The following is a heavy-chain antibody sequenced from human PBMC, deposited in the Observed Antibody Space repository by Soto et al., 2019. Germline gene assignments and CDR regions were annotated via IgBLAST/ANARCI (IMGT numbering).Heavy chain of an antibody. CDR3: AKSLSASPNYFFDS. J-gene: IGHJ4*02. D-gene: IGHD1-1*01. V-gene: IGHV3-23*01. Sequence: GGSLRLSCAASGFPFSSYAMSWVRQAPGKGLEWVSGISSSGGITYYADSVKGRFTISRGNSKNTLYLQMNSLRADDTAVYFCAKSLSASPNYFFDSWGQGTLVTVSS. CDR1: GFPFSSYA. CDR2: ISSSGGIT.